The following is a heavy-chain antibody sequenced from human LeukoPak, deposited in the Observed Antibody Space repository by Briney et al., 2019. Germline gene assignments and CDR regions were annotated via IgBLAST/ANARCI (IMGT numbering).Heavy chain of an antibody. D-gene: IGHD3-10*01. V-gene: IGHV3-48*01. CDR1: GFKFSNYA. J-gene: IGHJ4*02. CDR2: ISSTSSTI. Sequence: GGSLRLSCVASGFKFSNYAMNWVRHIPGKGLEWLSYISSTSSTIYYTDSVKGRFTVSRDNGRDSLYLQMSSLRAEDTAVYYCSRLSRQLSGSTNDYWGQGTLVTVSS. CDR3: SRLSRQLSGSTNDY.